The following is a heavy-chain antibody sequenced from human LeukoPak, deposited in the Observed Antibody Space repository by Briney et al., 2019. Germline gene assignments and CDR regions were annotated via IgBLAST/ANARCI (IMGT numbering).Heavy chain of an antibody. CDR1: GYTFTSYY. Sequence: ASVKVSCKASGYTFTSYYMHWVRQAPGQGLEWMGWISAYNGNTNYAQKLQGRVTMTTDTSTSTAYMELRSLRSDDTAVYYCARDGHNWNEDAFDIWGQGTMVTVSS. V-gene: IGHV1-18*04. D-gene: IGHD1-20*01. CDR2: ISAYNGNT. CDR3: ARDGHNWNEDAFDI. J-gene: IGHJ3*02.